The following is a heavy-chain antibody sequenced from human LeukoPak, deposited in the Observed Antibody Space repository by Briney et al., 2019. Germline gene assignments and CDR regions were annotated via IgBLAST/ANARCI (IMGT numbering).Heavy chain of an antibody. J-gene: IGHJ3*02. D-gene: IGHD3-9*01. V-gene: IGHV3-30*02. CDR1: GFTFNNYG. CDR3: AKGPKRYNILTGYFVIETAFDI. Sequence: GGSLRLSCAASGFTFNNYGMHWVRQAPGKGLEWVAFIRYDGRNKYYADSVKGRFTISRDNSKTTLYLQMHCLRAEDTAVYYCAKGPKRYNILTGYFVIETAFDIWGQGTMVTVSS. CDR2: IRYDGRNK.